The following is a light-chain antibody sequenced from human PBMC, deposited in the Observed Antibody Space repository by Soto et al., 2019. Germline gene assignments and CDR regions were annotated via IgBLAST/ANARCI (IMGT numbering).Light chain of an antibody. Sequence: EIVLTQSPGTLSVSPGERATRSCRASQSVSSNLAWFQHKPGQAPRLLIFAASTRASGVPARFSGSGSGTDFILTITSLQSEDFAVYYCQQYWHWPRTFGQGTKVDIK. CDR2: AAS. CDR3: QQYWHWPRT. J-gene: IGKJ1*01. CDR1: QSVSSN. V-gene: IGKV3-15*01.